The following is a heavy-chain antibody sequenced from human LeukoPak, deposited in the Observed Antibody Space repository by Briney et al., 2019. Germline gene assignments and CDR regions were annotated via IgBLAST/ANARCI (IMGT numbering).Heavy chain of an antibody. CDR2: ISGSGGST. Sequence: GGSLRLSCAASGFTFNTYAMSWVRQAPWERLQWVSAISGSGGSTYYADSVKGRFTISRDNSKNTLYLQMNSLRAEDTAVYYCAFRGYYFDYWGQGTLVTVSS. CDR1: GFTFNTYA. J-gene: IGHJ4*02. V-gene: IGHV3-23*01. CDR3: AFRGYYFDY.